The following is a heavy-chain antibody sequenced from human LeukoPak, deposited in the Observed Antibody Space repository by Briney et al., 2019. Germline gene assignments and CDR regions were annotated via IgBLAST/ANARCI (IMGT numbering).Heavy chain of an antibody. CDR1: GFTFSSYG. Sequence: GGTLRLSCAASGFTFSSYGMSWVRQAPGKGLEWVSAISGSGGSTYYADSVKGRFTISRDNSKNTLYLQMNSLRAEDTAVYYCAKDLVGATKAGGWGPGTLVTVSS. CDR3: AKDLVGATKAGG. CDR2: ISGSGGST. V-gene: IGHV3-23*01. D-gene: IGHD1-26*01. J-gene: IGHJ4*02.